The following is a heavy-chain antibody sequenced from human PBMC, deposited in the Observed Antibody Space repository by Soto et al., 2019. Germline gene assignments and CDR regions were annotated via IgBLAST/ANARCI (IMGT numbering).Heavy chain of an antibody. CDR3: ARGHGHYDSSGYYYP. V-gene: IGHV1-8*02. D-gene: IGHD3-22*01. J-gene: IGHJ5*02. CDR2: MNPNSGNT. Sequence: GASVKVSCKASGYTFSSYGISCVRQATGQGLEWMGWMNPNSGNTGYAQKFQGRVTMTRNTSISTAYMELSSLRSEDTAVYYCARGHGHYDSSGYYYPWGQGTLVTVSS. CDR1: GYTFSSYG.